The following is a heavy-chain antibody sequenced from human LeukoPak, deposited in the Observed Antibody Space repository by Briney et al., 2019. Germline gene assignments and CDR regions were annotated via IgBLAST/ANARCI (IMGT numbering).Heavy chain of an antibody. Sequence: VSVKVSCXASGYTFTIYGISWVRQARGQGLEWMGWISAYNGNTNYAQKLQGRVTMTTDTSTSTAYMELRSLRSDDTAVYYCARVGDYYDSEGLDYWGQGTLVTVSS. CDR1: GYTFTIYG. J-gene: IGHJ4*02. CDR2: ISAYNGNT. V-gene: IGHV1-18*01. D-gene: IGHD3-22*01. CDR3: ARVGDYYDSEGLDY.